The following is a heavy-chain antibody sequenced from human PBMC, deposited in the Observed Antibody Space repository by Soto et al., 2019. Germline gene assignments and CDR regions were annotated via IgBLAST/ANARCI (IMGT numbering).Heavy chain of an antibody. CDR2: ISPKSGGT. Sequence: ASVKVSCKASGYSFIDYFIHWVRQAPGQGFEWMGRISPKSGGTNYAQKFEGRVTMTWDTSLNTAYMELSSLISDDTAVYYCARPPGYISDWYYFDLWGQGTLVTVSS. V-gene: IGHV1-2*02. CDR3: ARPPGYISDWYYFDL. CDR1: GYSFIDYF. J-gene: IGHJ4*02. D-gene: IGHD3-9*01.